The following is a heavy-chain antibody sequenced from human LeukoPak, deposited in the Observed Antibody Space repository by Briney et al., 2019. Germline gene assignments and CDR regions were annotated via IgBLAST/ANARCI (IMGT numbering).Heavy chain of an antibody. J-gene: IGHJ4*02. V-gene: IGHV4-39*07. CDR2: TYYGGST. D-gene: IGHD2/OR15-2a*01. Sequence: SETLSLTCTVSGRAISTSSSFWGWIRQPPGKGLEWIGTTYYGGSTYYNPSLKDRVTISVDTSKNRFSLKLSSVTAADTAVYYCARSDTLLDRLHYWGRGTPVTVSS. CDR1: GRAISTSSSF. CDR3: ARSDTLLDRLHY.